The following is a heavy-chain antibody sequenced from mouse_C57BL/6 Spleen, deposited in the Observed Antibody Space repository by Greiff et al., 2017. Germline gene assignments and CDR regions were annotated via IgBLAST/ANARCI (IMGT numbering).Heavy chain of an antibody. V-gene: IGHV1-42*01. J-gene: IGHJ2*01. CDR1: GYSFTGYY. CDR3: ARNPVYYDYYYFDY. Sequence: EVQLQQSGPELVKPGASVKISCKASGYSFTGYYMNWVKQSPEKSLEWIGEINPSTGGTTYNQKFKAKATLTVDKSSSTAYMQLKSLTSEDSAVYYCARNPVYYDYYYFDYWGQGTTLTVSS. D-gene: IGHD2-4*01. CDR2: INPSTGGT.